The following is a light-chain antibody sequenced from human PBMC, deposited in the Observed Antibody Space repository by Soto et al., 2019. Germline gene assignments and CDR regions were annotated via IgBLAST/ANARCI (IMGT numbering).Light chain of an antibody. Sequence: DIQMTQSPSSLSASVGDRVTITCRASQGISNYLAWYQQKPGKVPKLLIYAASTLQSGVPSRFSGSGSGTDFNLTISSLQPEDGATYYCQKYNGAPLTFDPGTKVDIK. V-gene: IGKV1-27*01. CDR1: QGISNY. J-gene: IGKJ3*01. CDR3: QKYNGAPLT. CDR2: AAS.